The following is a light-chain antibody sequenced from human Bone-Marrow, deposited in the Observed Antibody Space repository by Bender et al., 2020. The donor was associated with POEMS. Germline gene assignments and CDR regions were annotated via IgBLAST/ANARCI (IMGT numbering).Light chain of an antibody. J-gene: IGLJ3*02. V-gene: IGLV3-10*01. CDR2: EDN. CDR3: YSIDSSGNHRV. CDR1: ALPKKF. Sequence: SYELTQPPSVSVSPGQTARITCSGDALPKKFAYWYQQKSRQAPVLVIYEDNKRPSGIPERFSGSSSGTMATLTISGAQVEDEADYYCYSIDSSGNHRVFGGWTKLTIL.